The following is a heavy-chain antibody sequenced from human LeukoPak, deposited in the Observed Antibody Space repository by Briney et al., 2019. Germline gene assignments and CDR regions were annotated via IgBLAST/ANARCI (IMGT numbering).Heavy chain of an antibody. CDR2: LSSNGGST. D-gene: IGHD2-21*01. CDR3: VKGGDWL. V-gene: IGHV3-64D*06. J-gene: IGHJ4*02. CDR1: GFTFSSYA. Sequence: GGALRLSCSASGFTFSSYAMHWVRQAPGKGLEYVSALSSNGGSTYYADSVKVSITISRDNSKITLYLQMISLRAEDTDVYYCVKGGDWLWGQGTLVSVSS.